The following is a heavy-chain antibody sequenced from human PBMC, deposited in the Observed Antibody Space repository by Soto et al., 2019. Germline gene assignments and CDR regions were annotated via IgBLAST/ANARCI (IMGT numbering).Heavy chain of an antibody. CDR1: GFTFSSYA. Sequence: PGGSLRLSCAASGFTFSSYAMSWVRQAPGKGLEWVSAISGSGGSTYYADSVKGRFTISRDNSKNTLYLQMNSLRAEDTAVYYCAKVLDSSGYYLFGALDIWGQGTMVTVSS. CDR3: AKVLDSSGYYLFGALDI. CDR2: ISGSGGST. D-gene: IGHD3-22*01. V-gene: IGHV3-23*01. J-gene: IGHJ3*02.